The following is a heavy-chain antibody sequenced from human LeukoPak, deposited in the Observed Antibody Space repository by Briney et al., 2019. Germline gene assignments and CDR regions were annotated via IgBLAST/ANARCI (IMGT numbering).Heavy chain of an antibody. V-gene: IGHV4-34*01. J-gene: IGHJ4*02. CDR3: ARTYCRGGSCHFDY. CDR1: SGSFSDYY. CDR2: INHSGST. D-gene: IGHD2-15*01. Sequence: PSETLSLTCAVYSGSFSDYYYNWIRQPPGQEPEWIGEINHSGSTNYNPSLKSRVTMSVDASKSQFSLKMSSVTAADTAVYYCARTYCRGGSCHFDYWGQGTLVTVSS.